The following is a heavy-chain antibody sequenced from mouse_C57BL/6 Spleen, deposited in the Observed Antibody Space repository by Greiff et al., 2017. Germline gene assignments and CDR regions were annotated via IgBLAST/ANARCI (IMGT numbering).Heavy chain of an antibody. V-gene: IGHV14-4*01. D-gene: IGHD1-1*01. CDR2: IDPDNGDT. J-gene: IGHJ3*01. CDR1: GFNIKDDY. CDR3: TLTTVVAPGFAY. Sequence: VQLQQPGAELVRPGASVKLSCTASGFNIKDDYMHWVKQRPEQGLEWIGWIDPDNGDTEYASKFQGKATITADTSSNTAYLQLSSLTSEDTAVYYCTLTTVVAPGFAYWGQGTLVTVSA.